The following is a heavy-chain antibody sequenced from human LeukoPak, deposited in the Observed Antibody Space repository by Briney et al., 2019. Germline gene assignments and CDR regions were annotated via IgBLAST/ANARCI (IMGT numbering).Heavy chain of an antibody. V-gene: IGHV1-18*01. CDR2: ISAYNGNT. D-gene: IGHD3-10*01. J-gene: IGHJ5*02. CDR1: GYTFTSYG. Sequence: ASVKVSCKASGYTFTSYGISWVRQAPGQGLEWMGWISAYNGNTNYAQKFQGRVTMTRNTSISTAYMELSSLRSEDTAVYYCARGRITMVRGVIPNWFDPWGQGTLVTVSS. CDR3: ARGRITMVRGVIPNWFDP.